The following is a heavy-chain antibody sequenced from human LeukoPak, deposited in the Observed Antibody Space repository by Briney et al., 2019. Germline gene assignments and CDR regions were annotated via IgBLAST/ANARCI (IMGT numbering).Heavy chain of an antibody. V-gene: IGHV3-74*01. CDR3: ARGGVFGRNGMDV. J-gene: IGHJ6*02. Sequence: RSGGSLRLSCAASGFTFSAYWMHWVRHTPGKGLVWVSRINSDESTTNYADSVKGRFTISGDNAKNTMYLQMNSLRVEDTAVYYCARGGVFGRNGMDVWGRGTTVTVSS. D-gene: IGHD6-13*01. CDR2: INSDESTT. CDR1: GFTFSAYW.